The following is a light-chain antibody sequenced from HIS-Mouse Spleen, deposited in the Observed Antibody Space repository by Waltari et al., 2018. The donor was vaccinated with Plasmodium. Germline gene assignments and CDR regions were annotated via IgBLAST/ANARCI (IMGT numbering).Light chain of an antibody. V-gene: IGLV2-8*01. CDR1: SSDVGGYNY. J-gene: IGLJ2*01. CDR3: SSYAGSNNVV. CDR2: EVS. Sequence: QSALTQPPSASGSPGQSVTISCTGTSSDVGGYNYVSWYQQHPGKAPKLMIYEVSKRPAGVPDGFSGSKSVNTASLTVSGLQAEDEAEYYCSSYAGSNNVVFGGGTKLTVL.